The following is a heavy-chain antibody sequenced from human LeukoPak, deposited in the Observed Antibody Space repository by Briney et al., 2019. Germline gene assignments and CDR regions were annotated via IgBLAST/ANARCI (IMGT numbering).Heavy chain of an antibody. V-gene: IGHV4-34*01. Sequence: SETLSLTCTVSGGSIRSYYWSWIRQPPGKGLEWIGEINHSGSTNYNPSLKSRVTISVDTSKNQFSLKLSSVTAADTAVYYCARSRYDYVWGSYRYVFDYWGQGTLVTVSS. CDR1: GGSIRSYY. CDR2: INHSGST. D-gene: IGHD3-16*02. CDR3: ARSRYDYVWGSYRYVFDY. J-gene: IGHJ4*02.